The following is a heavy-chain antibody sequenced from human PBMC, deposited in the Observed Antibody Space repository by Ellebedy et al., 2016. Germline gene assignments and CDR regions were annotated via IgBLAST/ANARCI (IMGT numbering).Heavy chain of an antibody. V-gene: IGHV3-30*18. D-gene: IGHD3-16*01. Sequence: GESLKISCAASGFIFRNYGMHWVRQAPGKGLEWVAVISHNGGNSYYADSVRGRFTISRDNSKNTLNLQLNSLGTEDTAVYYCAKDMLIVDADYGLDVWGQGTTVIVS. CDR2: ISHNGGNS. J-gene: IGHJ6*02. CDR1: GFIFRNYG. CDR3: AKDMLIVDADYGLDV.